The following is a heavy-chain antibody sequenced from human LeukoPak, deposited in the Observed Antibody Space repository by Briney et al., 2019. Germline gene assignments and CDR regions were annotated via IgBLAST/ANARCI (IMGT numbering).Heavy chain of an antibody. D-gene: IGHD6-19*01. CDR3: AKDLKGIAVAGTGFYYYYYMDV. V-gene: IGHV3-30*02. CDR1: GFTFSSYA. CDR2: IRYDGSNK. J-gene: IGHJ6*03. Sequence: PGGSLRLSCAASGFTFSSYAMSWVRQAPGKGLEWVAFIRYDGSNKYYADSVKGRFTISRDNSKNTLYLQMNSLRAEDTAVYYCAKDLKGIAVAGTGFYYYYYMDVWGKGTTVTISS.